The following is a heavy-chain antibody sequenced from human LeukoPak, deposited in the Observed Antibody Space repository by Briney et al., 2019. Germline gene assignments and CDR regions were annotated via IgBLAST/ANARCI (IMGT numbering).Heavy chain of an antibody. D-gene: IGHD2-2*01. Sequence: SETLSLTCTVSGGSISDYYWSWIRQPAGKGLEWIGRIYTSGSTNYSPSLKSRVTISIDESKNQFSLKLSSVTAADTAVYYCARVVPTAMGWFDPWGQGTLVTVSS. CDR1: GGSISDYY. CDR3: ARVVPTAMGWFDP. J-gene: IGHJ5*02. CDR2: IYTSGST. V-gene: IGHV4-4*07.